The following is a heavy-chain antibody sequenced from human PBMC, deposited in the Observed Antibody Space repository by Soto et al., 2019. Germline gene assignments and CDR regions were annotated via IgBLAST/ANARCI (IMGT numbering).Heavy chain of an antibody. CDR1: GFTFSSYS. V-gene: IGHV3-21*01. CDR2: ISSSSSYI. CDR3: ARDRVVVTPGPFAI. J-gene: IGHJ3*02. D-gene: IGHD2-15*01. Sequence: PGGSLRLSCAASGFTFSSYSMNWVRQAPGKGLEWVSSISSSSSYIYYADSVKGRFTISRDNAKNSLYLQMNSLRAEDTAVYYCARDRVVVTPGPFAIWGQGTMVTVSS.